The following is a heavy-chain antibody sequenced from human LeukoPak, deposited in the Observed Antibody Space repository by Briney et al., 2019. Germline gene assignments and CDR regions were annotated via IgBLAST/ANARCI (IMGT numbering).Heavy chain of an antibody. CDR3: ARGIVGATRGLFDS. CDR1: GGSFTGSY. CDR2: INHSGTT. Sequence: PSETLSLTCAVYGGSFTGSYWGWARQPPGEGMEWHGEINHSGTTNYNPSLKSRVTTSVDTSKNQFSLKLSSVTAADTAVYYCARGIVGATRGLFDSWDQGTLVTVSS. D-gene: IGHD1-26*01. V-gene: IGHV4-34*01. J-gene: IGHJ4*02.